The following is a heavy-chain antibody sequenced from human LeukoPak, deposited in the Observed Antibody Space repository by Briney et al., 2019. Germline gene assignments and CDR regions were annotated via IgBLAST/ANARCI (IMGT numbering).Heavy chain of an antibody. CDR3: ASLEYYYDSRGPQHEEGES. J-gene: IGHJ4*02. D-gene: IGHD3-22*01. CDR2: IYYSGST. Sequence: SETLSLTCTVSGGSISSSSYYWGWIRQPPGKGLEWIGSIYYSGSTYYNPSLKSRVTISVDTSKNQFSLKLSSVTAADTAVYYCASLEYYYDSRGPQHEEGESWGQGTLVTVSS. V-gene: IGHV4-39*01. CDR1: GGSISSSSYY.